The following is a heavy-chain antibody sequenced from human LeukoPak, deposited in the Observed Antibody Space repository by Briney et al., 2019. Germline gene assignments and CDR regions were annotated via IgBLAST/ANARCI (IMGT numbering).Heavy chain of an antibody. CDR1: GFTFSSYA. D-gene: IGHD3-10*01. Sequence: GGSLRLSCAASGFTFSSYAMRWVRQAPGKGLEWVAVISYDGSNKYYADSVKGRFTISRDNSKNTLYLQMNSLRAEDTAVYYCARDRYYGSGSYSDYWGQGTLVTVSS. J-gene: IGHJ4*02. CDR2: ISYDGSNK. V-gene: IGHV3-30-3*01. CDR3: ARDRYYGSGSYSDY.